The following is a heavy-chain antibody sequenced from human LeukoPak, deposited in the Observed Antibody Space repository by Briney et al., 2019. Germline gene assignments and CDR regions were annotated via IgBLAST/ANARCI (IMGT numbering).Heavy chain of an antibody. V-gene: IGHV4-59*01. CDR3: ARAHYYDSRGAFDI. Sequence: PSETLPLTCTVSGGSISSYYWSWIRQPPGKGLEWIGYIYYSGSTNYSPSLKSRVTISVDTSKNQFSLKLSSVTAADTAVYYCARAHYYDSRGAFDIWAKGQWSPSLQ. D-gene: IGHD3-22*01. J-gene: IGHJ3*02. CDR1: GGSISSYY. CDR2: IYYSGST.